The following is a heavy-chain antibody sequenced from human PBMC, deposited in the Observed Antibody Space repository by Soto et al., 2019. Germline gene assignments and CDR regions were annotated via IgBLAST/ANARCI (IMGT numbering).Heavy chain of an antibody. Sequence: QVQLQQWGDGLLKPSETLSLTCAVYGGSFSSYYWNWIRQSPGKGLEWIGDINRSGSANYNPSLTGRVTMSVDSSKNQFYLRLTSVTAADTAMYYCARGGVDMIRGITGKRTWLDPWGQGTLVIVS. CDR2: INRSGSA. CDR3: ARGGVDMIRGITGKRTWLDP. J-gene: IGHJ5*02. D-gene: IGHD3-10*01. CDR1: GGSFSSYY. V-gene: IGHV4-34*01.